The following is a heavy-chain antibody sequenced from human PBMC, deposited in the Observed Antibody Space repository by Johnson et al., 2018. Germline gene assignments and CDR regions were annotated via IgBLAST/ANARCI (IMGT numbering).Heavy chain of an antibody. V-gene: IGHV1-69*12. Sequence: QVQLVQSGAEVKKPGSSVKVSCKASGGTFSSSVISWVRQAPGQGLEWMGGIIPLFGTASYAQKFQARVMITAEESTGTAYMERSSLGSEETAVYYLERGSEDSRWTEAFGFWGQGKMVTVSS. D-gene: IGHD3-22*01. CDR3: ERGSEDSRWTEAFGF. J-gene: IGHJ3*01. CDR2: IIPLFGTA. CDR1: GGTFSSSV.